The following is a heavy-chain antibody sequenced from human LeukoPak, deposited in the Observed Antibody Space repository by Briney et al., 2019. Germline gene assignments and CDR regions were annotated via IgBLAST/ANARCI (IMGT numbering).Heavy chain of an antibody. Sequence: GASVRVSCKASGFTFRDYYVQWVRQVPGQGLEWVGWMYYNSGATRYAPKFQGRVTLTGDTSINTVYMELDSLGSDDTAMYYCAREGSSASGQDWYAFDIWGQETMVTVSS. J-gene: IGHJ3*02. D-gene: IGHD5-12*01. V-gene: IGHV1-2*02. CDR2: MYYNSGAT. CDR1: GFTFRDYY. CDR3: AREGSSASGQDWYAFDI.